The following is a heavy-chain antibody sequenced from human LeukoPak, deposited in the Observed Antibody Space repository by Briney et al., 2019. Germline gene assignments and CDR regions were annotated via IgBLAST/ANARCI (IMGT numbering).Heavy chain of an antibody. D-gene: IGHD2-15*01. CDR2: ISSSSSYI. Sequence: GGSLRLSCAASGFTFSSYTMSWVRQAPGKGLEWVSYISSSSSYIYYADSVKGRFTISRDNAENSLYLQMNSLRAEDTAVYYCARGSEGYCSGGGCYYGMDVWGQGTTVTVSS. CDR1: GFTFSSYT. J-gene: IGHJ6*01. V-gene: IGHV3-21*01. CDR3: ARGSEGYCSGGGCYYGMDV.